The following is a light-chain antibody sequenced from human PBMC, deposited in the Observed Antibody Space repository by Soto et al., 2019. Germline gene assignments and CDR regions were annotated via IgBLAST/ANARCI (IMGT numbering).Light chain of an antibody. V-gene: IGKV3-11*01. J-gene: IGKJ5*01. CDR3: QQRSNWPRIT. CDR1: QSVISY. Sequence: IVLTQSPATLSLSPGERATLSCRASQSVISYLAWYQQKPGQAPRLLIYGASNTATGIPARFSVSGSGTDFTLTISSLEPEDFAVYYCQQRSNWPRITFDQGTRLEIK. CDR2: GAS.